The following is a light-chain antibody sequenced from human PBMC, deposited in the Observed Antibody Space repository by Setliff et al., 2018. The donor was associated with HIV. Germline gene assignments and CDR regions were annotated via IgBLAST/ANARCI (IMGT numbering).Light chain of an antibody. CDR1: NIGSES. CDR2: YDS. V-gene: IGLV3-21*04. Sequence: SYELTQPPSVSVAPGKTARITCGGNNIGSESVHWYQQKQGQAPVLVIYYDSDRPSGIPERFSGSKSGNTATLTISRVEAGDEADYYCQVWHSSSDHPYVFGTGTKVTVL. CDR3: QVWHSSSDHPYV. J-gene: IGLJ1*01.